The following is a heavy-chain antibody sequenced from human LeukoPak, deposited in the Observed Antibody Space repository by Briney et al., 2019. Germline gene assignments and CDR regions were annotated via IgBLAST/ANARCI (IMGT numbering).Heavy chain of an antibody. CDR2: ISGGGATT. CDR3: AKSTGYSTTGRDFDS. CDR1: GFTFGSHA. V-gene: IGHV3-23*01. D-gene: IGHD6-13*01. Sequence: GGSLRLSCAASGFTFGSHAMSWVRQAPGKGLEWVSDISGGGATTFYADSVKGRFTISRDNSKNTLYLQLSSLRAEDTAVYYCAKSTGYSTTGRDFDSWGRGTLVTVSS. J-gene: IGHJ4*02.